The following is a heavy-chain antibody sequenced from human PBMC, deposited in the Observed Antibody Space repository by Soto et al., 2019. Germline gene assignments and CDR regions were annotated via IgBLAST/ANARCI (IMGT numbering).Heavy chain of an antibody. CDR3: ASEEWELIGGYFQH. J-gene: IGHJ1*01. CDR2: IYYSGST. V-gene: IGHV4-31*03. CDR1: GGSISSGGYY. D-gene: IGHD1-26*01. Sequence: PSETLSLTCTVSGGSISSGGYYWSWIRQHPGKGLEWIGYIYYSGSTYYNPSLKSRVTISVDTSKNQFSLKLSSVTAADTAVYYCASEEWELIGGYFQHWGQGTLVTVSS.